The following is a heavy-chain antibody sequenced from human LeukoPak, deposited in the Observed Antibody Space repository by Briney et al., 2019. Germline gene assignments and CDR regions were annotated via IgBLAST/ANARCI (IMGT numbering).Heavy chain of an antibody. CDR2: IYYSGST. Sequence: SETLSLTCTVSGGSISSYYWSWIRQPPGKGLEWIGYIYYSGSTNYNPSLKSRVTISVDTSKNQFSLKLSSVTAADTAVYYCARAAGGTFQHAEYFQHWGQGTLVTVSS. D-gene: IGHD1-14*01. CDR1: GGSISSYY. V-gene: IGHV4-59*01. J-gene: IGHJ1*01. CDR3: ARAAGGTFQHAEYFQH.